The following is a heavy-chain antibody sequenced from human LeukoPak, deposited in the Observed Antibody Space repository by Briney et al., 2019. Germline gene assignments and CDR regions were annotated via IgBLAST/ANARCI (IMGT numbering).Heavy chain of an antibody. J-gene: IGHJ4*02. CDR3: AKRGVVIRVILVGFHKEAYCFDS. CDR1: GITLSNYG. D-gene: IGHD3-10*01. V-gene: IGHV3-23*01. Sequence: PGGSLRRSCAVSGITLSNYGMSWVRQAPGKGLEWVAGISGTGGSANYADSVKGRFTISRDNPKNTLYLQMNSLRAEDTAVYFCAKRGVVIRVILVGFHKEAYCFDSWGQGALVTVSS. CDR2: ISGTGGSA.